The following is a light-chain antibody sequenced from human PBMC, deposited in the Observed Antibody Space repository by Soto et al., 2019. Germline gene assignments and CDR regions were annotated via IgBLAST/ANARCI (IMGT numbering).Light chain of an antibody. CDR3: QQRNNWPPEFT. CDR2: DAS. Sequence: EIVMTQSPATLSVSPGEGATLSCRAGQSVGTSLAWYQQKPGQAPRLLIYDASNRATGIPARFSGSGSGTDFTLTISSLEPEDFAVYFCQQRNNWPPEFTFGPGTKVDIK. CDR1: QSVGTS. J-gene: IGKJ3*01. V-gene: IGKV3-11*01.